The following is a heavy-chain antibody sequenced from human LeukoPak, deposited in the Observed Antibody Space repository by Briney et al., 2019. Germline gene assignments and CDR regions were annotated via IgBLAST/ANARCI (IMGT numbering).Heavy chain of an antibody. CDR2: ISYDGSNK. D-gene: IGHD6-13*01. J-gene: IGHJ6*02. V-gene: IGHV3-30*04. CDR3: ARDLDSSSWYHYYYGMDV. Sequence: GRSLRLSCAASGFTFSSYAMHWVRQAPGKGLEWVAVISYDGSNKYYADSVKGRFTISRDNSKNTLYLQMNSLRAGDTAVYYCARDLDSSSWYHYYYGMDVWGQGTTVTVSS. CDR1: GFTFSSYA.